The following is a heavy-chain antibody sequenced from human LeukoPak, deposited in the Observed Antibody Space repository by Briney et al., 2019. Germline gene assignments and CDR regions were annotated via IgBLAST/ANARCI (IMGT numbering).Heavy chain of an antibody. CDR1: GGSFSGYY. Sequence: SETLSLTCAVYGGSFSGYYWSWIRQPPGKGLEWIGDINHSASTNYNPSLKSRVTISVDTSKGQFSLYMDSVTAADTAVYYCARDWNRHAYWGQGTLVTVSS. D-gene: IGHD1-1*01. CDR3: ARDWNRHAY. V-gene: IGHV4-34*01. CDR2: INHSAST. J-gene: IGHJ4*02.